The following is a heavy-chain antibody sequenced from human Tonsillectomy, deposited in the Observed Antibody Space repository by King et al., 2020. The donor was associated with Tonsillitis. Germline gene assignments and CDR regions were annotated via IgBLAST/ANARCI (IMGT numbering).Heavy chain of an antibody. J-gene: IGHJ3*01. Sequence: LQLQESGSGLVKPSKTLSLTCAVSNASISSGGYSWTWIRQPPGKGLEWIGCFHHSGDTFYNPSLRSRLTVSVDRSKNQFSLKLRSVTAADTAIYYCARDQDDFWSAAFDLWRQGTLVTVSS. CDR1: NASISSGGYS. D-gene: IGHD3-3*01. CDR3: ARDQDDFWSAAFDL. V-gene: IGHV4-30-2*01. CDR2: FHHSGDT.